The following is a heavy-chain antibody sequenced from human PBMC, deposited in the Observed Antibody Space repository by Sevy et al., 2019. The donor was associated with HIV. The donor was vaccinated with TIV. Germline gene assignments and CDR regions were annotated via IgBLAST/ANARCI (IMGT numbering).Heavy chain of an antibody. CDR1: GFPFSSYA. Sequence: GGSLRLSCAASGFPFSSYAMSWVRQAPGMGLEWVSTISGSGGSSYYADSVKGRFTISRDNSKKTLYLQMNNLRADDTAVYYCAKAHDYSNYWFDPWGRGTLVTVSS. D-gene: IGHD4-4*01. V-gene: IGHV3-23*01. CDR2: ISGSGGSS. CDR3: AKAHDYSNYWFDP. J-gene: IGHJ5*02.